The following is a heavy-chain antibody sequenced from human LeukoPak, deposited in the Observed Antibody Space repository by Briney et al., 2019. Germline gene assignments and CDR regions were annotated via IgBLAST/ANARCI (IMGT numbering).Heavy chain of an antibody. CDR3: ARARGFFDY. CDR1: GFTFSSYG. D-gene: IGHD5-12*01. V-gene: IGHV3-20*04. Sequence: GGSLRLSCAASGFTFSSYGMSWVRQAPGKGLEWVSGINWNGGSTGYADSVKGRFTISRDNAKNSVFLEINSLTVDDTAVYYCARARGFFDYWGHGTLVTVSS. CDR2: INWNGGST. J-gene: IGHJ4*01.